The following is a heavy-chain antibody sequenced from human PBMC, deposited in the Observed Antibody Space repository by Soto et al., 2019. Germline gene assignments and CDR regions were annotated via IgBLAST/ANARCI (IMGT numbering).Heavy chain of an antibody. CDR2: IIPIFGTA. D-gene: IGHD2-15*01. J-gene: IGHJ6*02. Sequence: QVQLVQSGAEVKKPGSSVKVSCKASGGTFSSYAISWVRQAPGQGLEWMGGIIPIFGTANYAQKFQGRVTIPADESTSTAYMELSSLRSEDTAVYYCARDHCSGGSCYSGHYYYGMDVWGQGTTVTVSS. CDR3: ARDHCSGGSCYSGHYYYGMDV. CDR1: GGTFSSYA. V-gene: IGHV1-69*01.